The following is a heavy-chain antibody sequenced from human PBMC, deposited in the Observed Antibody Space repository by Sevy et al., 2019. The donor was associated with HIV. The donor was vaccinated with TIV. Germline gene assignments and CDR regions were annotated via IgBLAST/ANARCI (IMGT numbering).Heavy chain of an antibody. D-gene: IGHD1-1*01. CDR2: ISGSGGST. Sequence: GWSLRLSCAASGFTFSSYAMSWVRQAPGKGLEWVSAISGSGGSTYYADSVKGRFTISRDNSKNTLYLQMNSLRAEDTAVYYCAKGSGSPSTFDYWGQGTLVTVSS. J-gene: IGHJ4*02. V-gene: IGHV3-23*01. CDR1: GFTFSSYA. CDR3: AKGSGSPSTFDY.